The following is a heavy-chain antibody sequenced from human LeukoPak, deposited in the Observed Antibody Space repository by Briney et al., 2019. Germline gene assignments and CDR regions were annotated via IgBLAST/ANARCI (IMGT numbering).Heavy chain of an antibody. J-gene: IGHJ4*02. CDR1: GASISSYY. Sequence: SETLSLTCTVSGASISSYYWTWIRQPPGKGLEWIGCIYYSGSTNYNPSLESRVTISADTSKSQFSLNLSSVTAADTSVYYCARGRAVTRDFDYWGQGTLVRVPS. D-gene: IGHD4-23*01. CDR2: IYYSGST. CDR3: ARGRAVTRDFDY. V-gene: IGHV4-59*12.